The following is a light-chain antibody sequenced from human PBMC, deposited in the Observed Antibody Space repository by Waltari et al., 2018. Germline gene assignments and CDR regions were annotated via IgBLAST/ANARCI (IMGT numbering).Light chain of an antibody. CDR1: QDILYHSNNKNY. V-gene: IGKV4-1*01. J-gene: IGKJ4*01. CDR3: QQYYKTPS. Sequence: DIVMTQSPGSLVVSLGERATINCKYGQDILYHSNNKNYLAWYQHKPGQSPKLLFYWASTRASGVPDRFSGSGSGTDFTLTISRVQAEDVAIYYCQQYYKTPSFGGGTKVE. CDR2: WAS.